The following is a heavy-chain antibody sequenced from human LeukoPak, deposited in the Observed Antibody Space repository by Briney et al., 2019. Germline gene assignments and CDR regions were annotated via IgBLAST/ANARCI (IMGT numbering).Heavy chain of an antibody. CDR2: IAHDGTT. CDR1: GGSIYITNY. D-gene: IGHD1-26*01. V-gene: IGHV4-4*03. Sequence: PETLSLTCGVSGGSIYITNYWAWVRQAPGKGLEWIGEIAHDGTTNYNPSLRSRVAMSFDRANNQCSLSLTSVTAADTAVYYCTREDRPYCPFAYWGQGVLVTVSS. J-gene: IGHJ4*02. CDR3: TREDRPYCPFAY.